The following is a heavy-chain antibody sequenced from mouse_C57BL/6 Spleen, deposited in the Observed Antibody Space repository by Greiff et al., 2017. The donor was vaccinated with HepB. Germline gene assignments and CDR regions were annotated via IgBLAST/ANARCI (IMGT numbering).Heavy chain of an antibody. CDR2: INPSSGYT. D-gene: IGHD1-3*01. CDR3: ARSESPWFAY. V-gene: IGHV1-4*01. J-gene: IGHJ3*01. CDR1: GYTFTSYT. Sequence: VQLQQSGAELARPGASVKMSCKASGYTFTSYTMHWVKQRPGQGLEWIGHINPSSGYTKYNQKFKDKATLTADKSSSTAYMQLSSLTSEDSAVYYCARSESPWFAYWGQGTLVTVSA.